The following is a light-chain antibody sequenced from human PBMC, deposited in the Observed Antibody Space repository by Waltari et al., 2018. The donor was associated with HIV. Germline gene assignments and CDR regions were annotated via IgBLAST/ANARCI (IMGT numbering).Light chain of an antibody. CDR1: DLGSKR. CDR2: DDS. J-gene: IGLJ2*01. V-gene: IGLV3-21*04. CDR3: QVWDSSSDQGV. Sequence: SYVLTQPPSVSVAPAETATISCGGNDLGSKRVHWYQQSPGQAPLLVIYDDSDRPSGIPERFSASKFGNTATLTISRVEAGDEADYYCQVWDSSSDQGVFGGGTKLTVL.